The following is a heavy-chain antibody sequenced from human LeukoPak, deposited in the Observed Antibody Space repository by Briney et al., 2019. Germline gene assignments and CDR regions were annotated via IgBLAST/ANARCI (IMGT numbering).Heavy chain of an antibody. J-gene: IGHJ3*02. Sequence: SETLSLTCTVSGGSISSYYWSWIRQPPGKGLEWIGYIYYSGSTNYNPSLKSRVTISVDRSKNQFSLRLSSVTAADMAVYYCARQYGSGSFGAFDIWGQGTMVTVSS. D-gene: IGHD3-10*01. CDR1: GGSISSYY. V-gene: IGHV4-59*08. CDR2: IYYSGST. CDR3: ARQYGSGSFGAFDI.